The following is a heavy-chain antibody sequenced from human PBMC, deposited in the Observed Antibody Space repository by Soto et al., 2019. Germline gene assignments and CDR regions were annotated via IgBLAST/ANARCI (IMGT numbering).Heavy chain of an antibody. CDR2: ISAHNGNT. Sequence: QVHLVQSGAEVKTAGSSEKVSCKGSGYVFTNYGITWVQQAPGQGLEWMAWISAHNGNTDYAQKLQGRVTVTRDTSTSTAYMELRSLRSDDTAMYYCARGRYGDYWGQGALVTVSS. CDR1: GYVFTNYG. J-gene: IGHJ4*02. CDR3: ARGRYGDY. V-gene: IGHV1-18*01. D-gene: IGHD1-1*01.